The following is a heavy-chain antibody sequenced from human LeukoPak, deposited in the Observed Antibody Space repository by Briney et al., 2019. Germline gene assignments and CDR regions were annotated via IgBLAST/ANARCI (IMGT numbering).Heavy chain of an antibody. J-gene: IGHJ4*02. CDR2: IYYSGST. V-gene: IGHV4-31*11. Sequence: SETLSLTCAVSGGSISSGGYYWSWIRQHPGKGLEWIGYIYYSGSTYYNPSLKSRVTISVDTSKNQFSLKLSSVTAADTAVYYCARAPYSSSYDYWGQGTLVTVSS. CDR1: GGSISSGGYY. D-gene: IGHD6-13*01. CDR3: ARAPYSSSYDY.